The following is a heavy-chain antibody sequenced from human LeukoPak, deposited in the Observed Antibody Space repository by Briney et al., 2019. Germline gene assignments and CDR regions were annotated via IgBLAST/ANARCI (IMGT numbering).Heavy chain of an antibody. CDR2: INNDGTST. V-gene: IGHV3-74*01. D-gene: IGHD3-22*01. CDR1: GFTFSNYW. Sequence: GGSLRLSCAASGFTFSNYWMHWVRQVPGKGLVWASHINNDGTSTSYADSVKGRFTISRDNAKHTLYLQMNSLRAEDTAVYYCASFGSSGYWLDYWGQGALVTVSS. CDR3: ASFGSSGYWLDY. J-gene: IGHJ4*02.